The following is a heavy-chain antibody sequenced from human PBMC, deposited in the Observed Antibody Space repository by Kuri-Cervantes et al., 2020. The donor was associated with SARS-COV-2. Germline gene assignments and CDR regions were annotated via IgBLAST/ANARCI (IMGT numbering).Heavy chain of an antibody. CDR3: AKGLDRKRYYYYMDV. Sequence: GESLKISCAASGFTFSSYAMSWVRQAPGKGLEWVSAISGSGGSTYYADSVRGRFTISRDNSKEMLYLDMNDVRGDDTAVYYWAKGLDRKRYYYYMDVWGKGTTVT. V-gene: IGHV3-23*01. CDR1: GFTFSSYA. CDR2: ISGSGGST. D-gene: IGHD1-1*01. J-gene: IGHJ6*03.